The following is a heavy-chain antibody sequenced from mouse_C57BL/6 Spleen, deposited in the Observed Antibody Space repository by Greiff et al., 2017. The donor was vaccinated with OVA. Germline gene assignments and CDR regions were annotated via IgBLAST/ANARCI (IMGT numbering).Heavy chain of an antibody. CDR1: GYTFTSYW. V-gene: IGHV1-64*01. CDR2: IHPNSGST. J-gene: IGHJ4*01. D-gene: IGHD2-4*01. Sequence: VQLQQPGAELVKPGASVKLSCKASGYTFTSYWMHWVKQRPGQGLEWIGMIHPNSGSTNYNEKFKSKATLTVDKSSSTAYMQLSSLTSEDSAVYYCAREVDYDGSYYAMDYWGQGTSVTVSS. CDR3: AREVDYDGSYYAMDY.